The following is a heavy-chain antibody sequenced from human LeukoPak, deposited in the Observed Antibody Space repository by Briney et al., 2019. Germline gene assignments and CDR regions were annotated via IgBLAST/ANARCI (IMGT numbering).Heavy chain of an antibody. CDR2: IYHSGST. CDR1: GGSISSSNW. D-gene: IGHD6-6*01. J-gene: IGHJ5*02. V-gene: IGHV4-4*02. Sequence: SETLSLTCAVSGGSISSSNWWSWVRQPPGKGLEWIGEIYHSGSTNYNPSLKSRVTISVDTSKNQFSLKLSSVTAADTAVYYCARAISSSSDWFDPWGQGTLVTVSS. CDR3: ARAISSSSDWFDP.